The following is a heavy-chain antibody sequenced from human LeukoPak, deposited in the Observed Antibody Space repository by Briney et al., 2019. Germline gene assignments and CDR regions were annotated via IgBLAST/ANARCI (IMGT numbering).Heavy chain of an antibody. CDR2: IIPIFGTA. CDR3: AREGSRGDTAMGLDY. CDR1: GGTFSSYA. D-gene: IGHD5-18*01. Sequence: SVKVSCTASGGTFSSYAISWVRQAPGQGLEWMGGIIPIFGTANYAQKFQGRVTITTDESTSTAYMELSSLRSEDTAVYYCAREGSRGDTAMGLDYWGQGTLVTVSS. J-gene: IGHJ4*02. V-gene: IGHV1-69*05.